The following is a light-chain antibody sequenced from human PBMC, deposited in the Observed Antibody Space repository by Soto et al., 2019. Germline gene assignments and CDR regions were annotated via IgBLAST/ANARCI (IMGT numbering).Light chain of an antibody. CDR2: YDD. V-gene: IGLV1-36*01. CDR1: TSNIRNHA. Sequence: QSVLTQPPSVSEAPRQRVTISCSGSTSNIRNHAVFWYQQLPGEAPKLLIYYDDLLPSGVSDRFSGSKSGTSASLAISELQSEDEAEYYCAAWDDSLSGYVFGTGTKLTVL. CDR3: AAWDDSLSGYV. J-gene: IGLJ1*01.